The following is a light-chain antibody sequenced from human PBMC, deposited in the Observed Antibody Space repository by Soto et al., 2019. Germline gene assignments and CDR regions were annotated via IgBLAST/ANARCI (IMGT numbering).Light chain of an antibody. CDR1: QSVSSY. Sequence: EIVLTQSPATLSLSPGERATLSCRVSQSVSSYLAWYQQKPGQAPRLLIYDASNRATGIPARFSGSGSGTDFTLTISSLEPEDFAVYYCQQRSNWPPRTFGGGTKVEIK. J-gene: IGKJ4*01. CDR2: DAS. V-gene: IGKV3-11*01. CDR3: QQRSNWPPRT.